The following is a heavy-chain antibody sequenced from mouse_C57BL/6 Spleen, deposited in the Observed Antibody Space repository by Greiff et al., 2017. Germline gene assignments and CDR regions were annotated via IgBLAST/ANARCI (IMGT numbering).Heavy chain of an antibody. CDR1: GYTFTSYW. Sequence: QVQLQQPGAELVMPGASVKLSCKASGYTFTSYWMHWVKQRPGQGLEWIGEIDPSDSYTNYNQKFKGKSTLTVDKSSSTAYMQLSSLTSEDSAVYYCASSHYYGSSYLYWYFDVWGTGTTVTVSS. CDR3: ASSHYYGSSYLYWYFDV. CDR2: IDPSDSYT. D-gene: IGHD1-1*01. V-gene: IGHV1-69*01. J-gene: IGHJ1*03.